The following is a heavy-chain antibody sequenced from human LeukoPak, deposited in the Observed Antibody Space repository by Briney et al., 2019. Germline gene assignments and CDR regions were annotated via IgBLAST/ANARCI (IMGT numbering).Heavy chain of an antibody. CDR1: GGSISSSSYY. J-gene: IGHJ4*02. Sequence: SETLSLTCTVSGGSISSSSYYWGWIRQPPGKGLEWIGSIYYSGNTYYNASLKSQVSISIDTSKNQFSLRLTSVTAADTAVYYCARLVGYSYGLTWGQGTLVTVSS. D-gene: IGHD5-18*01. CDR3: ARLVGYSYGLT. CDR2: IYYSGNT. V-gene: IGHV4-39*01.